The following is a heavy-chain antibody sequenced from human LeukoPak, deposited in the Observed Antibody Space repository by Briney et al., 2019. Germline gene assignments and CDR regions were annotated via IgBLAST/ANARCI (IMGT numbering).Heavy chain of an antibody. CDR2: INHSGST. Sequence: SETLSLTCAVYGEYFSTYYYSWIRQPPGKGLEWIGEINHSGSTNYNPSLKSRLTISVDMSKKQFFLRLSSVTAADTAMYYCARLGGSTEFYYYYYYMDVWGKGTTVTVSS. CDR3: ARLGGSTEFYYYYYYMDV. D-gene: IGHD2-2*01. CDR1: GEYFSTYY. V-gene: IGHV4-34*01. J-gene: IGHJ6*03.